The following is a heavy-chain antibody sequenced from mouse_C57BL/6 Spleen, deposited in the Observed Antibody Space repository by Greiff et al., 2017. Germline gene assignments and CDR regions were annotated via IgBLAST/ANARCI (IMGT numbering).Heavy chain of an antibody. CDR2: IWSGGST. J-gene: IGHJ4*01. V-gene: IGHV2-4*01. Sequence: QVQLKQSGPGLVQPSQSLSITCTVSGFSLTSYGVHWVRQPPGKGLEWLGVIWSGGSTDYNAAFISRLSISKDNSTSQVFFKMNSLHADDTAIYYCAKSLYAMDYWGQGTSVTVSS. CDR1: GFSLTSYG. CDR3: AKSLYAMDY.